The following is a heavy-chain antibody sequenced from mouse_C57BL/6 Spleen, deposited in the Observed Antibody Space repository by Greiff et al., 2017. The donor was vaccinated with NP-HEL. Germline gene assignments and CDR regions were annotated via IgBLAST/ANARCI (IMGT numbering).Heavy chain of an antibody. CDR3: ASYAYDGDY. J-gene: IGHJ2*01. V-gene: IGHV1-42*01. Sequence: EVQLQQSGPELVKPGASVKISCKASGYSFTGYYMNWVKQSPEKSLEWIGEINPSTGGTTYNQKFKAKATLTVDKSSSTAYMQLKSLTSEDSAVYYCASYAYDGDYWGQGTTLTVSS. D-gene: IGHD2-2*01. CDR2: INPSTGGT. CDR1: GYSFTGYY.